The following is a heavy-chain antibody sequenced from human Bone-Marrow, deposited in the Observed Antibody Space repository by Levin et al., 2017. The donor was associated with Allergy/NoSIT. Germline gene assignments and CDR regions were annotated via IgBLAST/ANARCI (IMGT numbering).Heavy chain of an antibody. CDR2: ISSSSRTI. V-gene: IGHV3-48*02. Sequence: HPGGSLRLSCAASGFTFSSDTMNWVRQAPGKGLEWVSYISSSSRTIYYADSVKGRFTISRDNAKNSLYLQMNSLRDEDTAVYYCTRRLDYWGQGTLVTVSS. CDR3: TRRLDY. CDR1: GFTFSSDT. J-gene: IGHJ4*02.